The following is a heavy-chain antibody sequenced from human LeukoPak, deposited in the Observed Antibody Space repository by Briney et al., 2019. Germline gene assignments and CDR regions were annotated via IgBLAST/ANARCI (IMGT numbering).Heavy chain of an antibody. CDR2: IYYSGST. V-gene: IGHV4-59*01. CDR1: GGSISSYY. J-gene: IGHJ4*02. D-gene: IGHD3-10*01. Sequence: SETLSLTCTVSGGSISSYYWSWIRQPPGKGLEWIGYIYYSGSTNYNPSLKSRVTISVDTSKNQFSLKLSSVTAADTAVYYCARGYYGSGSYYNGGFDYWGQGTLVTVSS. CDR3: ARGYYGSGSYYNGGFDY.